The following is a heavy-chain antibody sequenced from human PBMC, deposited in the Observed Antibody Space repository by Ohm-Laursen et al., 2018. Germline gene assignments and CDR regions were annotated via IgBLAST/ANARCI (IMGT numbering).Heavy chain of an antibody. CDR2: ISWNSGSI. Sequence: SLRLSCAASGFTFGDYAMHWVRQAPGKGLEWVSGISWNSGSIVYADSVKGRFTISRDNAKNSLFLQMNSLRPEDTAVYYCARGYGKLDYWGQGTLVTVSS. CDR1: GFTFGDYA. V-gene: IGHV3-9*01. J-gene: IGHJ4*02. CDR3: ARGYGKLDY. D-gene: IGHD3-16*01.